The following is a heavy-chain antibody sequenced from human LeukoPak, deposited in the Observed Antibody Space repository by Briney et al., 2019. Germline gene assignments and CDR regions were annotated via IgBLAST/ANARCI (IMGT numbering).Heavy chain of an antibody. Sequence: GGSLRLSCAASGFTFSNAWMSWVRQAPGKGLEWVGRIKSKTDGGTTDYAAPVKGRFTISRDDSKNTLYLQMNSLKTEDTAVYYCTTVSSSSSGYYYYYMDVWAKGPRSPSP. D-gene: IGHD6-6*01. CDR1: GFTFSNAW. J-gene: IGHJ6*03. CDR2: IKSKTDGGTT. V-gene: IGHV3-15*01. CDR3: TTVSSSSSGYYYYYMDV.